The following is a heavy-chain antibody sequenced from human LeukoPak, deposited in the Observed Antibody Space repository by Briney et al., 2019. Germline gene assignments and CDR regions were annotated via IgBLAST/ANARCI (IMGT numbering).Heavy chain of an antibody. J-gene: IGHJ4*02. CDR3: ARVPRPYQPRGVY. CDR1: GGSFSGYY. D-gene: IGHD2-2*01. CDR2: INHSGST. Sequence: PSETLSLTCAVYGGSFSGYYWSWIRQPPGKGLEWIGEINHSGSTNYNPSLKSRVTISVDTSKNQFSLKLSSVTAADTAVHYCARVPRPYQPRGVYWGQGTLVTVSS. V-gene: IGHV4-34*01.